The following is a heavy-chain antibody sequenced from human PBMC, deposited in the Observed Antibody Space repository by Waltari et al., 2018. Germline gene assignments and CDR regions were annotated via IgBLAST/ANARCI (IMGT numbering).Heavy chain of an antibody. CDR1: GFTFSSYA. D-gene: IGHD5-12*01. CDR3: VKDLADIVAMGNFDY. CDR2: ISSNGGST. J-gene: IGHJ4*02. V-gene: IGHV3-64D*06. Sequence: EVQLVESGGGLVQPGGSLRLSCSASGFTFSSYAMHWVRQAPGKGLEYVSAISSNGGSTYYADSVKGRFTISRDNSKNTLYLQMSSLRAEDTAVYYCVKDLADIVAMGNFDYWGQGTLVTVSS.